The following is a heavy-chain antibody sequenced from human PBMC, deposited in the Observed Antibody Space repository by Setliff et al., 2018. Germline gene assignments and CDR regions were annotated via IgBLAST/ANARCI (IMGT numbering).Heavy chain of an antibody. Sequence: GGSLRLSCTASGFTFSNCWVSWVRQAPGKGLEWVASINPGGSEKYYVDSVKGRFTIFRDNAKNSLSLQMNGLRAEDTSVYYCGRDVFDFRTGQGGPWGRGTRVTVSS. J-gene: IGHJ5*02. CDR3: GRDVFDFRTGQGGP. V-gene: IGHV3-7*01. D-gene: IGHD3-3*01. CDR2: INPGGSEK. CDR1: GFTFSNCW.